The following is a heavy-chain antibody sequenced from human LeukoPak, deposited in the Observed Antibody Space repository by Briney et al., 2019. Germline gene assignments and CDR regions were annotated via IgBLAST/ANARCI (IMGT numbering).Heavy chain of an antibody. CDR1: GFTFSSCA. CDR3: ARGEGYYDSSFDY. CDR2: IYSGGST. V-gene: IGHV3-53*01. J-gene: IGHJ4*02. D-gene: IGHD3-22*01. Sequence: GGSLRLSCAASGFTFSSCAMSWVRQAPGKGLEWVSTIYSGGSTYYADSVKGRFTISRDNSQNTLYLQMNSLRAEDTAVYYCARGEGYYDSSFDYWGQGTLVTVSS.